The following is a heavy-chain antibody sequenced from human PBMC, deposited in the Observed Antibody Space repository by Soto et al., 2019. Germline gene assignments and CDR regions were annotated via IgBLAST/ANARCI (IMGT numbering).Heavy chain of an antibody. J-gene: IGHJ6*02. CDR3: AYAPYYYYGMDV. Sequence: QVQLVQSGAEVKKPGSSVKVSCKASGGTFSSYAISWVRQAPGQGLEWMGWIIRIFGTANYAQKFQGRDTXXAXXSTRTADMELSSLRSEDTAVYYCAYAPYYYYGMDVWGQGTTVTVSS. V-gene: IGHV1-69*12. CDR1: GGTFSSYA. CDR2: IIRIFGTA.